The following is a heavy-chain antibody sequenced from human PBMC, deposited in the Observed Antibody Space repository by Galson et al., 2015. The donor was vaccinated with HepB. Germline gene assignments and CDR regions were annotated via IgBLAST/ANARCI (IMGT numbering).Heavy chain of an antibody. CDR2: INPNSGGT. D-gene: IGHD2-8*01. Sequence: SVKVSCKASGYTFTGYYMHWVRQAPGQGLEWMGWINPNSGGTNYAQKFQGWVTMTRDTSISTAYMELSRLRSDDTAVYYCARERVYGSSVNHAFDIWGQGTMVTVSS. V-gene: IGHV1-2*04. CDR1: GYTFTGYY. J-gene: IGHJ3*02. CDR3: ARERVYGSSVNHAFDI.